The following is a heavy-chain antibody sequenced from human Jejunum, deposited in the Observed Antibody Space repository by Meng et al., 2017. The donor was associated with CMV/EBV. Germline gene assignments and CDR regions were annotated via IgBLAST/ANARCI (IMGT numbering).Heavy chain of an antibody. D-gene: IGHD1-14*01. J-gene: IGHJ5*02. V-gene: IGHV4-59*02. Sequence: VSGGSVTGSSWSWIWQPPGKGPEWIGYIYYTGSTDYNPSLKSRVTISVDTSKNQFSLKLNSVTAADTAVYYCARDVLLGTHNWFDPWGRGTLVTVSS. CDR3: ARDVLLGTHNWFDP. CDR2: IYYTGST. CDR1: GGSVTGSS.